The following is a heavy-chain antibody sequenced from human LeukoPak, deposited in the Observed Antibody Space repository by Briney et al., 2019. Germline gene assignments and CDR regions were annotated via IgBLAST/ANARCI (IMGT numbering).Heavy chain of an antibody. CDR1: GFTFSRYW. Sequence: GGSLRLSCAASGFTFSRYWMSWVRQAPGKGLEWVANIKQDGIEKYCVDSVRGRLTISRDNVKNSLFLQMNSLRAEDTAVYYCASGGYFDWRPLDYWGQGTLVTVSS. D-gene: IGHD3-9*01. CDR3: ASGGYFDWRPLDY. CDR2: IKQDGIEK. V-gene: IGHV3-7*03. J-gene: IGHJ4*02.